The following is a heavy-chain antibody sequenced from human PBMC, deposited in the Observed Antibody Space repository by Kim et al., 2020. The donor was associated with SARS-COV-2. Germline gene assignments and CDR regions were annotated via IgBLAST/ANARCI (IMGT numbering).Heavy chain of an antibody. D-gene: IGHD1-26*01. Sequence: GGSLRLSCAASGLTFSGSAMHWVRQASGKGLEWVGRIRSKANSYATAYAASGKGRFTISRDDSKNTAYLQMNSLKTEDTAVDYCTRHVLVGATTLYFQH. V-gene: IGHV3-73*01. CDR1: GLTFSGSA. CDR3: TRHVLVGATTLYFQH. J-gene: IGHJ1*01. CDR2: IRSKANSYAT.